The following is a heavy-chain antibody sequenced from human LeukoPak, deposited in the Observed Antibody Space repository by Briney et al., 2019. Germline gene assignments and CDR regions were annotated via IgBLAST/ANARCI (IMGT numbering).Heavy chain of an antibody. CDR1: GYTFTSYD. CDR3: ARVWSYSDSSGSPYFDY. V-gene: IGHV1-8*01. D-gene: IGHD3-22*01. J-gene: IGHJ4*02. Sequence: ASVKVSCKASGYTFTSYDINWVRQATGQGLEWMGWMNPNSGNTGYAQKFQGRVTMTRNTSISTAYMELSSLRSEDTAVYYCARVWSYSDSSGSPYFDYWGQGTLVTVSS. CDR2: MNPNSGNT.